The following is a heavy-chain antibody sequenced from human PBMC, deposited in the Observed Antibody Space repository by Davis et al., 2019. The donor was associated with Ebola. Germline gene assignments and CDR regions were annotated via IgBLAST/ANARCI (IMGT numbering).Heavy chain of an antibody. D-gene: IGHD1-14*01. J-gene: IGHJ5*02. Sequence: PSETLSLTCAVSGGSISSSNWWSWVRQPPGKGLEWIGEIYHSGSTNYNPSLTSRVTISVDKSKNQFSLKLSSVTAADTAVYYCAREYNSPNWFDPWGQGTLVTVSS. V-gene: IGHV4-4*02. CDR1: GGSISSSNW. CDR3: AREYNSPNWFDP. CDR2: IYHSGST.